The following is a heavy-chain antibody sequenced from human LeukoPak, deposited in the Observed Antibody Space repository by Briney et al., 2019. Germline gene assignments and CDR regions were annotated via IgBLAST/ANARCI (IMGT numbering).Heavy chain of an antibody. V-gene: IGHV4-59*01. J-gene: IGHJ6*02. D-gene: IGHD1-26*01. CDR2: IHYSGST. CDR1: GGSISGYY. CDR3: ARVSRMIVGGNNYGMDV. Sequence: SETLSLTCTVSGGSISGYYWSWIRQPPGKGLEWIGHIHYSGSTNYNPSLKSRVTISVDTSKNQFSLKLSSVTAADTAVYYCARVSRMIVGGNNYGMDVWGQGTTVTVSS.